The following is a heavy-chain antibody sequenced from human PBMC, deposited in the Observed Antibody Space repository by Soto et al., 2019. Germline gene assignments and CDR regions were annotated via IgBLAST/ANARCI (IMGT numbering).Heavy chain of an antibody. CDR2: ISSSSSTI. V-gene: IGHV3-48*02. CDR3: TRTPDTYYDFWSGYLS. Sequence: GGSLRLSCAASGFTFSSYSMNWVRQAPGKGLEWVSYISSSSSTIYYADSVKGRFTISRDNAKNSLYLQMNSLRDEDTAVYYCTRTPDTYYDFWSGYLSWGQGTLVTVSS. CDR1: GFTFSSYS. D-gene: IGHD3-3*01. J-gene: IGHJ5*02.